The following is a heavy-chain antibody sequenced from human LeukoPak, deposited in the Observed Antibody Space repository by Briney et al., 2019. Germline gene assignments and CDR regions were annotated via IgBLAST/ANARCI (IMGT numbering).Heavy chain of an antibody. CDR2: INHSGST. D-gene: IGHD6-13*01. Sequence: SGTLSLTCAVYGGSFSGYYWSWIRQPPGKGLEWIGEINHSGSTNYNPSLKSRVTISVDTSKNQFSLKLSSVTAADTAVYYCARGIAAAGTEGNWFDPWGQGTLVTVSS. V-gene: IGHV4-34*01. CDR3: ARGIAAAGTEGNWFDP. CDR1: GGSFSGYY. J-gene: IGHJ5*02.